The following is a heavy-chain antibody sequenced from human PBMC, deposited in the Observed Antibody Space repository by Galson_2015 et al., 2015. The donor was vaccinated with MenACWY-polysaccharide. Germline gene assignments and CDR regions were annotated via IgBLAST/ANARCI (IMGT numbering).Heavy chain of an antibody. J-gene: IGHJ4*02. CDR3: AKDLGECYDGSGYRMPSLHY. CDR1: GFTFSDYG. D-gene: IGHD3-22*01. Sequence: SLRLSCAASGFTFSDYGMQWVRQAPGKGLEWVAHISYAGTHQYYADSVKGRLTISRDNSKSTLFLQLNSLTPEDTAVYYCAKDLGECYDGSGYRMPSLHYWGQGTLVTVSS. V-gene: IGHV3-30*18. CDR2: ISYAGTHQ.